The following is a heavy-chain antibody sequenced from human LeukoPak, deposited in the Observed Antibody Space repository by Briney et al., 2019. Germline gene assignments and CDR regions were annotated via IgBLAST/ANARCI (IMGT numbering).Heavy chain of an antibody. CDR1: GGSISSSTYY. J-gene: IGHJ4*01. CDR3: ARGPDTVTTATLDN. D-gene: IGHD4-17*01. CDR2: IFYIGST. V-gene: IGHV4-39*07. Sequence: SETLSLTCTVSGGSISSSTYYWGWVRQPPGKGLDWIGSIFYIGSTQYTQYNPSLKSRVTISADTSKNQFSLKLRSVTAADTAVYYCARGPDTVTTATLDNWGXXTLVTVSS.